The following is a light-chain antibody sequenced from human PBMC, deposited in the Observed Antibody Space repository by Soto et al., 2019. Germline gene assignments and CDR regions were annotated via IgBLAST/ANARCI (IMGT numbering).Light chain of an antibody. J-gene: IGLJ1*01. Sequence: QSVLTQPASVSGSPGQSITISCTGTSSDVGGYNYVSWYQQHPGKAPKLMIYDVSNRPSGVSNRLSGSKSGNTASLTISGLQAEDEADYYCTSYTSSSTLPNVFGTGTKVTVL. CDR1: SSDVGGYNY. CDR2: DVS. CDR3: TSYTSSSTLPNV. V-gene: IGLV2-14*01.